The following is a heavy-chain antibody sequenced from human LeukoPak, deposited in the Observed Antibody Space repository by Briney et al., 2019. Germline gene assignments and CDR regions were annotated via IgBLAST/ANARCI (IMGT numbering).Heavy chain of an antibody. CDR3: ARAPSYDSSGYYYSL. CDR1: GYTFPSYG. J-gene: IGHJ4*02. D-gene: IGHD3-22*01. CDR2: ISAYNGNT. Sequence: ASVKVSCKASGYTFPSYGISWVRQAPGQGLEWMGWISAYNGNTNYAQKLQGRVTMTTDTSTSTAYMELRSLRSDDTAVYYCARAPSYDSSGYYYSLWGQGTLVTVSS. V-gene: IGHV1-18*01.